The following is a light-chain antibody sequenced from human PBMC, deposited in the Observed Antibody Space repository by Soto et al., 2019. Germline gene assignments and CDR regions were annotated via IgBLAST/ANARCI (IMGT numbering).Light chain of an antibody. CDR1: SSDVGDYNS. CDR3: CSYAGSYTHV. V-gene: IGLV2-11*01. Sequence: QSVLTQPRSVSGSPGQSVTVSCIGTSSDVGDYNSVSWYQQHPGKAPKLMIYDVSKRPSGVPDRFSGSKSGNTASLTIYGLQAEDEADYYCCSYAGSYTHVFGTGTKVTVL. J-gene: IGLJ1*01. CDR2: DVS.